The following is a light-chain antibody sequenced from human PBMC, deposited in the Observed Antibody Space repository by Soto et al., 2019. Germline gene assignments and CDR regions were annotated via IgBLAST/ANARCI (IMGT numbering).Light chain of an antibody. CDR2: EVS. CDR3: SSYTSNSTLYV. V-gene: IGLV2-14*01. J-gene: IGLJ1*01. Sequence: QSALTQPASVSGSPGQSITISCTGTSSDVGGYNYVSGYQQHPGKAPKLMIYEVSNRPSGVSNRFSGSKSGNTASLTISGLQAEDEADYYCSSYTSNSTLYVFGTGIKLTVL. CDR1: SSDVGGYNY.